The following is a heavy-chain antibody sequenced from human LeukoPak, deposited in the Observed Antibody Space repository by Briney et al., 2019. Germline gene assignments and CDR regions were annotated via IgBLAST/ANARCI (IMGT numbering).Heavy chain of an antibody. J-gene: IGHJ3*02. D-gene: IGHD6-19*01. CDR3: ARPRMAGRRRHDAFDI. Sequence: SETLSLTCTVSGGSISSSSYYWGWIRQPPGEGLEWIGSIYYSGSTYYNPSLKSRVTISVDTSKNQFSLKLSSVTAADTAVYYCARPRMAGRRRHDAFDIWGQGTMVTVSS. CDR2: IYYSGST. CDR1: GGSISSSSYY. V-gene: IGHV4-39*07.